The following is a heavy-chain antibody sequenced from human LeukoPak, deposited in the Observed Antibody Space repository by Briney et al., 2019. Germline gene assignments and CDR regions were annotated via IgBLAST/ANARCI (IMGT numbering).Heavy chain of an antibody. D-gene: IGHD6-13*01. CDR2: ISGSGGST. J-gene: IGHJ4*02. CDR3: TREAAAGIDY. V-gene: IGHV3-23*01. Sequence: GGSLRLSCAASGFTFSSYAMSWVRQAPGKGLEWVSAISGSGGSTYYADSVKGRFTISRDNAKNSLYLQMNSLRAEDTAVYFCTREAAAGIDYWGQGTLVTASS. CDR1: GFTFSSYA.